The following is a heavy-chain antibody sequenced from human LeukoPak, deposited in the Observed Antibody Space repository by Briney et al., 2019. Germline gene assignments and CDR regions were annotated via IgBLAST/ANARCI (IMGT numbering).Heavy chain of an antibody. CDR2: IYYSGST. Sequence: SETLSLTCTVSGGSISSGGYYWGWIRQHPGKGLEWIGYIYYSGSTYYNPSLKSRVTISVDTSKNQFSLKLSSVTAADTAAYYCARSTTDYLLFDYWGQGTLVTVSS. D-gene: IGHD5-12*01. J-gene: IGHJ4*02. CDR3: ARSTTDYLLFDY. V-gene: IGHV4-31*03. CDR1: GGSISSGGYY.